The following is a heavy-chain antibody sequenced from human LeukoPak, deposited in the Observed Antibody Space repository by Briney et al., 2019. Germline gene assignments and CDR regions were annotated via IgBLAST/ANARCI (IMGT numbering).Heavy chain of an antibody. D-gene: IGHD5-24*01. CDR2: IYTSGST. Sequence: PSETLSLTCTVSGGSISSYYWSWIRQPAGKGLEWIGRIYTSGSTNYNPSLKRRVTMSVDTSKNQFSLKLSSVTAADTAVYSRARERRPTWLQFDAFDTSGPGTMVIVSP. CDR3: ARERRPTWLQFDAFDT. V-gene: IGHV4-4*07. CDR1: GGSISSYY. J-gene: IGHJ3*02.